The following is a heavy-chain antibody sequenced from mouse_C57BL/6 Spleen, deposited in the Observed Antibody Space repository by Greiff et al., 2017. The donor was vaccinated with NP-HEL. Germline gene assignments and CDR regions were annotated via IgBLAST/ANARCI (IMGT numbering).Heavy chain of an antibody. CDR2: IYPGSGNT. J-gene: IGHJ1*03. V-gene: IGHV1-76*01. CDR1: GYTFTDYY. Sequence: QVQLQQSGAELVRPGASVKLSCKASGYTFTDYYINWVKQRPGQGLEWIARIYPGSGNTYYNEKFKGKATLTAEKSSSTAYMQLSSLTSEDSAVYFCARGGYYGRYWYFDVWGTGTTVTVSS. D-gene: IGHD1-1*01. CDR3: ARGGYYGRYWYFDV.